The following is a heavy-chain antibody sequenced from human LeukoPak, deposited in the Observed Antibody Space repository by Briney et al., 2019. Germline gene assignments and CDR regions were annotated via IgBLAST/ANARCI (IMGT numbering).Heavy chain of an antibody. CDR3: ARAYYNGSLGFYYYYGMDV. CDR1: GYTFTSYG. D-gene: IGHD3-10*01. CDR2: ISAYNGNT. Sequence: GASVKVSCKASGYTFTSYGISWVRQAPGQGLEWMGWISAYNGNTNYAQKLQGRVTMTTDTSTSTAYMELRSLRSDDTAVYYCARAYYNGSLGFYYYYGMDVWGQGTTVTVSS. V-gene: IGHV1-18*01. J-gene: IGHJ6*02.